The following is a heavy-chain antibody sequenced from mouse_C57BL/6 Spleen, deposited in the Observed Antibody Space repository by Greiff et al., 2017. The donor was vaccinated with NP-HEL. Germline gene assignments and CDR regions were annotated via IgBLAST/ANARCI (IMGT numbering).Heavy chain of an antibody. Sequence: VQLQQSGAELVRPGASVKLSCTASGFNIKDDYMHWVKQRPEQGLEWIGWIDPENGDTEYASKFQGKATITAYTSSNTAYLQLSSLTSEDTAVYYCTTRTVVAPFDYWGQGTTLTVSS. CDR2: IDPENGDT. V-gene: IGHV14-4*01. CDR1: GFNIKDDY. D-gene: IGHD1-1*01. CDR3: TTRTVVAPFDY. J-gene: IGHJ2*01.